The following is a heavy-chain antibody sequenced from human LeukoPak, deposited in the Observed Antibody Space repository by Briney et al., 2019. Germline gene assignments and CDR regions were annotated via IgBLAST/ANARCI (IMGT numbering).Heavy chain of an antibody. CDR2: ISAYNGNT. CDR1: GYTFTGYY. D-gene: IGHD3-3*01. CDR3: ARDLPQGRSGYYFPDY. J-gene: IGHJ4*02. V-gene: IGHV1-18*04. Sequence: ASVKVSCKASGYTFTGYYMHWVRQAPGQGLEWMGWISAYNGNTNYAQKLQGRVTMTTDTSTSTAYMELRSLRSDDTAVYYCARDLPQGRSGYYFPDYWGQGTLVTVSS.